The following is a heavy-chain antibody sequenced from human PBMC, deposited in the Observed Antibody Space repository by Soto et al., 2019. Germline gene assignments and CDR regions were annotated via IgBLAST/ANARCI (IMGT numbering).Heavy chain of an antibody. V-gene: IGHV3-23*01. CDR3: AKGSIEYSASVDN. D-gene: IGHD5-12*01. CDR2: ISARGGSS. J-gene: IGHJ4*02. Sequence: DVQLLESGGGLVQPGGSLRLSCAASGFSFSSYAMVWVRQAPGKGLEWVAVISARGGSSYFAESVKGRFTLSRDNSKNVLSLEMTSLRAEDTAIYFCAKGSIEYSASVDNWGQGTLVVVSS. CDR1: GFSFSSYA.